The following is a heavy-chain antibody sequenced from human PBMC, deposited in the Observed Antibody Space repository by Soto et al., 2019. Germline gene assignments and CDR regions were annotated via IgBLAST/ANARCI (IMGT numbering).Heavy chain of an antibody. V-gene: IGHV1-3*01. CDR3: TRDDGYDISGYIVDY. J-gene: IGHJ4*02. Sequence: GASVKVSCKASGYIFTNYAIHWVRQAPGQRPEWMAWINVGNGDTKYSQQIQGRVTITRDTSASIAYLQMNSLKTEDTAVYYCTRDDGYDISGYIVDYWGQGTLVTVSS. D-gene: IGHD3-22*01. CDR2: INVGNGDT. CDR1: GYIFTNYA.